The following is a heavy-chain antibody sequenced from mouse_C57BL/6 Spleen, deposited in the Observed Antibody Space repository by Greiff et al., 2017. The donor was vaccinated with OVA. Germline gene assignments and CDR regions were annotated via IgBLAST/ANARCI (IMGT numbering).Heavy chain of an antibody. V-gene: IGHV1-52*01. CDR3: ARRAYYSNYENYYAMDY. CDR2: IDPSDSET. Sequence: QVQLQQPGAELVRPGSSVKLSCKASGYTFTSYWMHWVKQRPIQGLEWIGNIDPSDSETHYNQKFKDKATLTVDKSSSTAYMQLSSLTSEDSAVYYGARRAYYSNYENYYAMDYWGQGTSVTVSS. J-gene: IGHJ4*01. CDR1: GYTFTSYW. D-gene: IGHD2-5*01.